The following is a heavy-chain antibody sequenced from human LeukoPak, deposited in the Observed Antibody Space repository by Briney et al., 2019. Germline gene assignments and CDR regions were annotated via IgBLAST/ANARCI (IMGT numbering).Heavy chain of an antibody. CDR1: GFTFSSYG. V-gene: IGHV3-33*01. Sequence: GGSLRLSCAASGFTFSSYGMHWVRQAPGKGLEWVAVIWYDGSNKYYADSVKGRFTISRDNSKNTLYLQMNSLRAEDTAVYYCARARGYSNYRGIFVFDPWGQGTLVTVSS. CDR3: ARARGYSNYRGIFVFDP. CDR2: IWYDGSNK. J-gene: IGHJ5*02. D-gene: IGHD4-11*01.